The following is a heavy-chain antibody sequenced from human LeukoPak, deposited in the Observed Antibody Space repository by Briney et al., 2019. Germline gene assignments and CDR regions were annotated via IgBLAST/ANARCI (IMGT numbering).Heavy chain of an antibody. CDR1: GGSFSGYY. CDR3: ARARRGYCSSTSCYTLGY. V-gene: IGHV4-34*01. J-gene: IGHJ4*02. D-gene: IGHD2-2*02. CDR2: INHSGST. Sequence: SETLSLTCAAYGGSFSGYYWSWIRQPPGKGLEWIGEINHSGSTNYNPSLKSRVTISVDTSKNQFSLKLSSVTAADTAVYYCARARRGYCSSTSCYTLGYWGQGTLVTVSS.